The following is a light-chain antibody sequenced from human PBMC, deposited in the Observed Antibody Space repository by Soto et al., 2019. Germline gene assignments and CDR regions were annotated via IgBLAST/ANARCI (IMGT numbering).Light chain of an antibody. CDR1: SSDVGGYNY. CDR3: SSYGGSNIRL. V-gene: IGLV2-8*01. J-gene: IGLJ3*02. Sequence: QSALTQPPSASGSPGQSVTISCTGTSSDVGGYNYVSWYQQHPGKAPKLMIYEVNKRPSGVPDRFSGSKSGNTASLTVSGLQAEDEADYYCSSYGGSNIRLFGGGTKVTVL. CDR2: EVN.